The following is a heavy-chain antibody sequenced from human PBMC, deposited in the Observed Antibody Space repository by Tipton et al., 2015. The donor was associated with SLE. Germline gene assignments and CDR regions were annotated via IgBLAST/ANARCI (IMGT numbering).Heavy chain of an antibody. J-gene: IGHJ6*03. CDR3: ARRGDYSSSWYVAFYYYMDV. V-gene: IGHV4-59*01. CDR2: IYYSGST. D-gene: IGHD6-13*01. Sequence: TLSLTCTVSGGSISSYYWSWIRQPPGKGLEWIGYIYYSGSTNYDPSLKSRVTISVDTSKNQFSLKLSSVTAADTAVYYCARRGDYSSSWYVAFYYYMDVWGKGTAVTVSS. CDR1: GGSISSYY.